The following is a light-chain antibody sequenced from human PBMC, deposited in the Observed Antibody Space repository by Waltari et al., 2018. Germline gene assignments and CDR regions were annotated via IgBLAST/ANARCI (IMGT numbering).Light chain of an antibody. J-gene: IGKJ4*01. Sequence: EIVLTQSPGTLSLSPGERATLSCRASQSVSSSYLAWYQEKPGQAPRPLIYGASRRATSIPDRFSGSGSGTDFTLTISRLEPEDFAVYYCQQYGSSPLTFGGGTKVEIK. CDR1: QSVSSSY. CDR3: QQYGSSPLT. CDR2: GAS. V-gene: IGKV3-20*01.